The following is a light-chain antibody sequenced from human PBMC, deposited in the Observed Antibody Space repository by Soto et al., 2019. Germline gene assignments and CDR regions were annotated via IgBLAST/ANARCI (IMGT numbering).Light chain of an antibody. CDR3: QQSHSTSWT. Sequence: DLQMTQSPSSLSASVGDRVTITCRASQSISSYLNWYQQKPGKAPKLLIFAASSLQSGVPSRFSGSGSGTDFTLTIGSLQPEDFATYYCQQSHSTSWTFGQGTKVEVK. J-gene: IGKJ1*01. CDR2: AAS. V-gene: IGKV1-39*01. CDR1: QSISSY.